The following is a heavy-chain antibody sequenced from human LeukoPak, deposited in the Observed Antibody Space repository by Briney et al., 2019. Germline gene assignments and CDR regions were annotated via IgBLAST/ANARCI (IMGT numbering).Heavy chain of an antibody. CDR3: TTGFKLYYGSSPFFDP. Sequence: PGGSLRLSCAASIFIFDSYTINWVRQAPGKGLEWVSSISGSSHDIYYADSVKGRFTISRDNAKKLVYLQMNSLKTEDTAVYYCTTGFKLYYGSSPFFDPWGQGTLVTVSS. J-gene: IGHJ5*02. V-gene: IGHV3-21*03. CDR1: IFIFDSYT. CDR2: ISGSSHDI. D-gene: IGHD3-10*01.